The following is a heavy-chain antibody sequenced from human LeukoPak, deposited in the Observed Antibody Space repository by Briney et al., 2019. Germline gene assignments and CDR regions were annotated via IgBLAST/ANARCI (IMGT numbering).Heavy chain of an antibody. CDR2: ISSSSSYI. Sequence: GSLRLSCAASGFTFSSYSMNWVRQAPGKGLEWVSSISSSSSYIYYADSVKGRFTISRDNAKNSLYLQMNSLRAEDTAVYYCARDPGALDAFDIWGQGTMVTVSS. V-gene: IGHV3-21*01. J-gene: IGHJ3*02. CDR3: ARDPGALDAFDI. CDR1: GFTFSSYS. D-gene: IGHD1-26*01.